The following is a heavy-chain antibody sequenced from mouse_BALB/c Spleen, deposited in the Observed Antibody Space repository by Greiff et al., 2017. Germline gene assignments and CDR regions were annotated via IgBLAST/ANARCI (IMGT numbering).Heavy chain of an antibody. J-gene: IGHJ2*01. D-gene: IGHD2-4*01. CDR2: IYPYNGGT. CDR3: ATTMISSFDY. CDR1: GYTFTDYN. Sequence: DVQLQESGAELARPGASVKISCKASGYTFTDYNMHWVKQSHGKSLEWIGYIYPYNGGTGYNQKFKSKATLTVDNSSSTAYMELRSLTSEDSAVYYCATTMISSFDYWGQGTTLTVSS. V-gene: IGHV1S29*02.